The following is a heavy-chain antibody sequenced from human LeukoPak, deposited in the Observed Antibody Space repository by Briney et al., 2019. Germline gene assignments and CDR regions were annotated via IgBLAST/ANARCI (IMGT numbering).Heavy chain of an antibody. CDR2: IHSGGST. V-gene: IGHV3-66*01. Sequence: PGGSLRLSCAASGFTVSSNYMSWVRQAPGKGLEWVSVIHSGGSTYYADSVKGRFTISRDNSKNTLYLQMNSLRAEDTAVYYCARDGRLDWFDPWGQGTLVTVSS. D-gene: IGHD1-26*01. CDR3: ARDGRLDWFDP. J-gene: IGHJ5*02. CDR1: GFTVSSNY.